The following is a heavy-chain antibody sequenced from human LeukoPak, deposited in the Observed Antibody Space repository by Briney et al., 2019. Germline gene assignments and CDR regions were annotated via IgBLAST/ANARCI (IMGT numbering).Heavy chain of an antibody. V-gene: IGHV3-23*01. CDR3: AKDRGYGVSYWYFDL. Sequence: PGGSLRLPCAASGFTFSSYAMSWVRQAPGKGLEWVSAISGSGGSTYYADSVKGRFTISRDNSKNTLYLQMNSLRAEDTAVYYCAKDRGYGVSYWYFDLWGRGTLVTVSS. CDR1: GFTFSSYA. D-gene: IGHD5-12*01. CDR2: ISGSGGST. J-gene: IGHJ2*01.